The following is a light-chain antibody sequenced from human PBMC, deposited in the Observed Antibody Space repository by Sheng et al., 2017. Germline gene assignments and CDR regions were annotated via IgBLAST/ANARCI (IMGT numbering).Light chain of an antibody. J-gene: IGKJ1*01. CDR2: AAS. V-gene: IGKV1-39*01. CDR3: QQSFSTLWT. Sequence: DIQMTQSPSSLSASVGDRVTITCRASQSISNYLNWYQQKPGKAPNLLIYAASSLQSEVPSRFRGSGFGTDFTLTIISLQPEDFATYYCQQSFSTLWTFG. CDR1: QSISNY.